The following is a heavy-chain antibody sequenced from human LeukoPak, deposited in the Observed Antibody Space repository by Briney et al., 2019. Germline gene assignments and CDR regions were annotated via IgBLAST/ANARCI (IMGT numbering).Heavy chain of an antibody. Sequence: PGGSLRLSCTGSGFMFGSYAMSWVRQAPGKGLEWVSAISGSGGSTYYADSVKGRFTISRDNSKNTLYLQMNSLRAEDTAVYYRAKGRGPAWGQGTLVTVSS. J-gene: IGHJ5*02. V-gene: IGHV3-23*01. CDR1: GFMFGSYA. CDR3: AKGRGPA. CDR2: ISGSGGST.